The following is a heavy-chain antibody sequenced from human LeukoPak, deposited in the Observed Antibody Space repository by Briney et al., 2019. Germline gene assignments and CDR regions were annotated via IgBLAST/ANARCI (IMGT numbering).Heavy chain of an antibody. Sequence: GGSLRLSCAASGFTLSSYWMSWVRQAPGKGLEWVANIKQDGSEKYYVDSVKGRFTISRDNAKNSLYLQMNSLRAEDTAVYYCARERENYYDSSGFGYWGQGTLVTVSS. CDR1: GFTLSSYW. CDR2: IKQDGSEK. V-gene: IGHV3-7*01. J-gene: IGHJ4*02. D-gene: IGHD3-22*01. CDR3: ARERENYYDSSGFGY.